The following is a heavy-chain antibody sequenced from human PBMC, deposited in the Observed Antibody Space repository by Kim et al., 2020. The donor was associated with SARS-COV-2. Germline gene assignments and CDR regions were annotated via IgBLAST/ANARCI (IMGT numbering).Heavy chain of an antibody. J-gene: IGHJ4*02. CDR2: IGSGGSTR. V-gene: IGHV3-11*04. CDR1: GFTFSDYY. Sequence: GGSLRLSCAASGFTFSDYYMSWIRQAPGKGLEWVSYIGSGGSTRYYADSVNGRFTISRDNAKNTLFLQMNSLRAEDTAVYYCARDFSGMSDYWGQGTLVTVSS. CDR3: ARDFSGMSDY. D-gene: IGHD1-1*01.